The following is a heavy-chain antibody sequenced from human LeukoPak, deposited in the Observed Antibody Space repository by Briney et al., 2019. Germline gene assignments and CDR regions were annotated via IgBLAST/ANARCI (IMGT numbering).Heavy chain of an antibody. CDR1: GGSISSSSYY. J-gene: IGHJ4*02. CDR3: ARDHGIQLWLRYFDY. CDR2: IYYSGST. V-gene: IGHV4-39*07. D-gene: IGHD5-18*01. Sequence: PSETLSLTCTVSGGSISSSSYYWGWIRQPPGKGLEWIGSIYYSGSTYYNPSLKSRVTISVGTAKNQFSLKLSSATAADTAVYYCARDHGIQLWLRYFDYWGQGTLVTVSS.